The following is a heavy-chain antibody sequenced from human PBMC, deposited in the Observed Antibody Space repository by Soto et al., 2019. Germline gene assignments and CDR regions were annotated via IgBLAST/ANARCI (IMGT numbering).Heavy chain of an antibody. Sequence: QSGGSLRLSCAASGFTFSRYAMSWVRQAPGTGLEWVSAISGSGGSTYYADSVKGRFTISRDNSKNTLYLQMNSLRAEDTAVYYCAKDLGYCSSTSCPGGDAFDIWGQGTMVTVSS. CDR3: AKDLGYCSSTSCPGGDAFDI. J-gene: IGHJ3*02. D-gene: IGHD2-2*01. V-gene: IGHV3-23*01. CDR1: GFTFSRYA. CDR2: ISGSGGST.